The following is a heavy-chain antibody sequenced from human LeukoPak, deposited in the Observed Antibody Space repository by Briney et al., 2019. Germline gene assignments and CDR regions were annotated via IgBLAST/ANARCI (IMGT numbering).Heavy chain of an antibody. CDR3: ARLAYCSGGSCHHDY. Sequence: SETLSLTCTVSGGSIFSNTYFWAWIRQPPGRGLEWIGTIVDSGSTYCNPSLNTRVTISVPTPKNQFSLKVTSVTAADTAVYYCARLAYCSGGSCHHDYWGQGTLVTVSS. CDR1: GGSIFSNTYF. D-gene: IGHD2-15*01. V-gene: IGHV4-39*01. J-gene: IGHJ4*02. CDR2: IVDSGST.